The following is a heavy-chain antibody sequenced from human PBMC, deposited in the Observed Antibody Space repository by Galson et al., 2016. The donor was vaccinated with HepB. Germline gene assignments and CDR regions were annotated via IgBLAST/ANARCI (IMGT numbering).Heavy chain of an antibody. V-gene: IGHV3-9*01. CDR1: GFTFDAYA. J-gene: IGHJ5*02. CDR3: AKAGTYSSSKGWFDP. CDR2: ISWNSGTI. Sequence: SLRLSCAASGFTFDAYAMHWVRQAPGKDLEWVSGISWNSGTIGYADSVKGRFTISRDNAKNSLYLQMNSLRPEDTALYYCAKAGTYSSSKGWFDPWGQGTLVTVSS. D-gene: IGHD6-13*01.